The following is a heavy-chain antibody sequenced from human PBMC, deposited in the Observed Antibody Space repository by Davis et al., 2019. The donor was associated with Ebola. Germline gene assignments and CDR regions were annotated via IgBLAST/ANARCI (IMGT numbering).Heavy chain of an antibody. CDR1: GFYVEDYA. J-gene: IGHJ6*02. V-gene: IGHV3-53*04. D-gene: IGHD5-18*01. CDR3: ARDQGYSYGNDFYYYGMDV. Sequence: GESLKISCAVRGFYVEDYAVHWVRQRPGKGLEWVSVIYSGGSTYYADSVKGRFTISRHNSKNTLYLQMNSLRAEDTAVYYCARDQGYSYGNDFYYYGMDVWGQGTTVTVSS. CDR2: IYSGGST.